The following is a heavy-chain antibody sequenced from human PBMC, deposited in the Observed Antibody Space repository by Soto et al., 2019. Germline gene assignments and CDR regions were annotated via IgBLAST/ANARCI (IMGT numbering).Heavy chain of an antibody. CDR1: GGSFSGYY. J-gene: IGHJ4*02. V-gene: IGHV4-34*01. Sequence: ASETLSLTCAVYGGSFSGYYWSWIRQPPGKGLEWIGEINHSGSTNYNPSLKSRVTISVDTSKNQFSLKLSSVTAADTAVYYCARDLRRFGGFFDYWGQGTLVTVSS. CDR2: INHSGST. D-gene: IGHD3-16*01. CDR3: ARDLRRFGGFFDY.